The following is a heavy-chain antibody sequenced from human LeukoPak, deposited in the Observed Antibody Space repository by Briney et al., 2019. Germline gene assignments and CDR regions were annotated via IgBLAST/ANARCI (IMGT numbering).Heavy chain of an antibody. J-gene: IGHJ4*02. CDR1: GYTFTGYY. CDR3: ARAHERQLWSSGVDY. D-gene: IGHD5-18*01. Sequence: ASVKVSCTASGYTFTGYYMHWVRQAPGPGHELMGLINPNSGGTNYAQKFQGRVTMTRDTSISTAYMELSRLRSDDTAVYYCARAHERQLWSSGVDYWGQGTLVTVSS. V-gene: IGHV1-2*02. CDR2: INPNSGGT.